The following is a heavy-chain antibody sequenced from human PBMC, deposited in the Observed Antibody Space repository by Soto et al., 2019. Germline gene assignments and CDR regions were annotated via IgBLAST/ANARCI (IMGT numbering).Heavy chain of an antibody. V-gene: IGHV3-74*01. CDR3: ARYLNSDFFDY. D-gene: IGHD1-26*01. J-gene: IGHJ4*02. CDR1: GFTFSSYW. CDR2: INRDGSST. Sequence: GGSLRLSCAASGFTFSSYWMHWVRQAPGKGLVWVSHINRDGSSTHYADSVKGRFTISRDNAKNSLYLQMNSLRAEDTAVYYCARYLNSDFFDYWGQGTLVTVSS.